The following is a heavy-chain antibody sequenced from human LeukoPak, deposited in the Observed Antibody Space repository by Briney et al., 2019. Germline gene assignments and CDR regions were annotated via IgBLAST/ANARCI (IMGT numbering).Heavy chain of an antibody. CDR1: GFTFSSHW. CDR3: VRDGQGSTPLDY. D-gene: IGHD1-26*01. Sequence: GGSPRLSCAASGFTFSSHWMHWVRQAPGKGLVWVSGISSDGSRPRYADSVNGRFTISRDNAKNTLYLQMNSLRAEDTAVYFCVRDGQGSTPLDYWGQGTLVTVSS. CDR2: ISSDGSRP. J-gene: IGHJ4*02. V-gene: IGHV3-74*01.